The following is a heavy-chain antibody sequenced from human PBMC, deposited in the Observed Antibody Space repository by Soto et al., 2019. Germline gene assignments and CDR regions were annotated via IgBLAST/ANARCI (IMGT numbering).Heavy chain of an antibody. D-gene: IGHD4-17*01. CDR3: ASSPVTKVTHNEAFDI. CDR1: GYTFTSYG. V-gene: IGHV1-18*01. J-gene: IGHJ3*02. CDR2: ISAYNGNT. Sequence: GASVKVSCKASGYTFTSYGISWVRQAPGQGLEWMGWISAYNGNTNYAQKLQGRVTMTTDTSTSTAYMELRSLRSDDTAVYYCASSPVTKVTHNEAFDIWGQGTMVTGS.